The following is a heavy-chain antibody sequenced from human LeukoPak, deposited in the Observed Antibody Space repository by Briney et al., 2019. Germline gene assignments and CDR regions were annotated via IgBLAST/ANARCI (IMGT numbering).Heavy chain of an antibody. J-gene: IGHJ4*02. D-gene: IGHD3-22*01. Sequence: ASVKVSCKASVYTFTGYYMHWVRQAPGQGLEWMGRINPNSGGTNYAQKFQGRVTMTRDTSISTAYMELSRLRSDDTAVYYCARRGIGSSGYYSDYWGQGTLVTVSS. V-gene: IGHV1-2*06. CDR2: INPNSGGT. CDR1: VYTFTGYY. CDR3: ARRGIGSSGYYSDY.